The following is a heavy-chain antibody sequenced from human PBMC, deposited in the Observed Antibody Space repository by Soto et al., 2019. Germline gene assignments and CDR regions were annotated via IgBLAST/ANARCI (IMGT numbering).Heavy chain of an antibody. D-gene: IGHD3-10*01. Sequence: PSETLSLTYAVSGGSISSSNWWSWVRQPPGKGLEWIGEIHHRGSTNYNPSLKSRVTISVDKSKNQFSLKLSSVTAADTAVYYCARSTMVRGVITPYYYYVMDVWGQGTTVS. CDR2: IHHRGST. CDR1: GGSISSSNW. V-gene: IGHV4-4*02. CDR3: ARSTMVRGVITPYYYYVMDV. J-gene: IGHJ6*02.